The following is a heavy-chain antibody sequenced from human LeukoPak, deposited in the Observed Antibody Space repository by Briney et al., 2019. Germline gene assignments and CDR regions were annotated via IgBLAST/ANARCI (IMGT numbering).Heavy chain of an antibody. CDR3: ARSDYDILTGHNWFHP. Sequence: SETLSLTCTVSGGSISSSSYYWGWIRQPPGKGLDGIGSICYSGSTYYNPSLKSRVTISVDTSKNQFSLKLSSVTAADAARYYCARSDYDILTGHNWFHPWGQGTLVPVSS. J-gene: IGHJ5*02. CDR2: ICYSGST. CDR1: GGSISSSSYY. V-gene: IGHV4-39*07. D-gene: IGHD3-9*01.